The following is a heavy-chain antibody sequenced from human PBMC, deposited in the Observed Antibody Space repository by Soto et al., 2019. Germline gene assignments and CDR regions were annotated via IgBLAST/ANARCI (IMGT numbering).Heavy chain of an antibody. CDR3: ARGQPGNDY. Sequence: GGSLRLSCAASGFTFSSYGMHWVRQAPGKGLEWVAAIWYDGSNKYYADSVKGRFTISRDNSKNTLYLQMNSLRAEDTAVYYCARGQPGNDYWGQGTLVTVSS. V-gene: IGHV3-33*01. CDR1: GFTFSSYG. J-gene: IGHJ4*02. D-gene: IGHD3-10*01. CDR2: IWYDGSNK.